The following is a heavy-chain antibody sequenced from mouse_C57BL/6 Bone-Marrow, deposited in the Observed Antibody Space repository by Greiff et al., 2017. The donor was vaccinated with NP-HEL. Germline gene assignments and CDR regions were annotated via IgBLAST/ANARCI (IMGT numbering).Heavy chain of an antibody. Sequence: VKLVESGPELVRPGASVKISCKAPGYTFTSHWMQWVRQRPGQGLEWIGEIFPGSGSTYYNEKFKGKATLTVDTSSSTAYMQRSSLTSEDSAVYFCALYYDYDVGTFAYWGQGTLVTVSA. J-gene: IGHJ3*01. CDR2: IFPGSGST. CDR1: GYTFTSHW. D-gene: IGHD2-4*01. V-gene: IGHV1-56*01. CDR3: ALYYDYDVGTFAY.